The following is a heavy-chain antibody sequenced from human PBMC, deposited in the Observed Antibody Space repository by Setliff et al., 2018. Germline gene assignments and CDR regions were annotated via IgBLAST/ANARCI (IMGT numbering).Heavy chain of an antibody. V-gene: IGHV7-4-1*02. CDR1: GYTFTSYA. CDR3: ARGPLHYDFWSGYYTVSWFDP. J-gene: IGHJ5*02. Sequence: ASVKVSCKASGYTFTSYAMNWVRQAPGQGLEWMGWVNTSTGNPTHAQGFTGRFVFSLDTSVSTAYLQISSLRAEDTAVYYCARGPLHYDFWSGYYTVSWFDPWGQGTLVTVSS. CDR2: VNTSTGNP. D-gene: IGHD3-3*01.